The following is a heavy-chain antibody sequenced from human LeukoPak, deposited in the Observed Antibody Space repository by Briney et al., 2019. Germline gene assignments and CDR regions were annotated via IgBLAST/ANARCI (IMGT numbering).Heavy chain of an antibody. Sequence: GGSLRLSCAASGFTFSSYGMHWVRQAPGKGLEWVAVISYDGSNKYYADSVKGRFTISRDNSKNTLYLQMNSLRAEDTAVYYCAKDFHHYDSSGYHWGQGTLVTVSS. V-gene: IGHV3-30*18. CDR3: AKDFHHYDSSGYH. CDR2: ISYDGSNK. J-gene: IGHJ4*02. CDR1: GFTFSSYG. D-gene: IGHD3-22*01.